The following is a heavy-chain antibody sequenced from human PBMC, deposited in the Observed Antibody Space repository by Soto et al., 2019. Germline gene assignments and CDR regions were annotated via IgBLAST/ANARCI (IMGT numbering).Heavy chain of an antibody. D-gene: IGHD3-10*01. CDR2: ISSSSSTI. V-gene: IGHV3-48*01. CDR3: DRAVWGVIYFDY. Sequence: GGSLRLSCAASGFTFSSYSMNWVRQAPGKGLEWVSCISSSSSTIYYADSVKGRFTISRDNAKNSLYLQMNSLRAEDTAVYYCDRAVWGVIYFDYWGQGTLVTVSS. J-gene: IGHJ4*02. CDR1: GFTFSSYS.